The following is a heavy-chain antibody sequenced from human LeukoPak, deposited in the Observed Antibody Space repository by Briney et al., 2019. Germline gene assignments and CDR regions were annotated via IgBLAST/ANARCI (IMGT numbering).Heavy chain of an antibody. V-gene: IGHV4-59*01. CDR1: GGSIRSYY. Sequence: SETLSLTCTVSGGSIRSYYWSWIRQPPGKGLEWIGYIYYSGSTNYNPSLKSRVTISVDTSKNQFSLKLSSVTAADTAVYYCARYASGSYRQFDYWGQGTLVTVSS. J-gene: IGHJ4*02. CDR2: IYYSGST. CDR3: ARYASGSYRQFDY. D-gene: IGHD3-10*01.